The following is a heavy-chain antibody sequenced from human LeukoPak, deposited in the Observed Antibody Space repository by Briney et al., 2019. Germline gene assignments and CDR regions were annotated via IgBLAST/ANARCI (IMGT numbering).Heavy chain of an antibody. J-gene: IGHJ6*04. CDR1: GFTFSSYA. D-gene: IGHD5-12*01. V-gene: IGHV3-64D*06. Sequence: PGGSLRLSCSASGFTFSSYAMHWVRQAPGKGLEYVSAISSNGGSTYYADSVKGRFTISRDNPKNTLYLQMSSLRAEDTAVYYCVKGKVATKYYYGMDVWGKGTTVTVSS. CDR2: ISSNGGST. CDR3: VKGKVATKYYYGMDV.